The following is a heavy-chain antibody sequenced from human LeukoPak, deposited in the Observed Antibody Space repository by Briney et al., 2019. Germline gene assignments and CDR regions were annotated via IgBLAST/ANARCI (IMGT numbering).Heavy chain of an antibody. CDR1: GFTFSSYA. J-gene: IGHJ4*02. CDR3: ASGKLSRQYYFDY. D-gene: IGHD5-18*01. CDR2: VSGSGGST. V-gene: IGHV3-23*01. Sequence: GGSLRLSCAASGFTFSSYAMSWVRQAPGKGLEWVSAVSGSGGSTYYADSVKGRFTISRDNSKNTLYLQMNSLRAEDTAVYYCASGKLSRQYYFDYWGQGTLVTVSS.